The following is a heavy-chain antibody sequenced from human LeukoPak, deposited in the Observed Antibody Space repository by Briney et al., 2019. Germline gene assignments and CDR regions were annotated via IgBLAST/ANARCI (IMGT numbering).Heavy chain of an antibody. D-gene: IGHD5-24*01. CDR1: GGSISYYY. V-gene: IGHV4-59*07. CDR2: IYYSGNT. Sequence: SDTLSLTRSVSGGSISYYYWGCTPQPPEKALVWIGYIYYSGNTDYSPSIKSRVTMSVDTSRNQFSLRLTAVTAADTAVYYCGRAGPRRDGYNVDYWGQGTLVTVSS. J-gene: IGHJ4*02. CDR3: GRAGPRRDGYNVDY.